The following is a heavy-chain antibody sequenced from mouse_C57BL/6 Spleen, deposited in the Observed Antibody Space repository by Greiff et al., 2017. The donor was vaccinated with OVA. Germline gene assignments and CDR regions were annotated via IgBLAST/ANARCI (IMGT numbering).Heavy chain of an antibody. J-gene: IGHJ2*01. CDR3: AREDDSLDY. D-gene: IGHD2-4*01. Sequence: VQLQQSGPELVKPGASVKISCKASGYTFTDYYMNWVKQSHGKSLEWIGDINPNNGGTSYNQKFKGKATLTVDKSSSTAYMELRSLTSEDSAVYYCAREDDSLDYWGQGTTLTVSS. CDR1: GYTFTDYY. V-gene: IGHV1-26*01. CDR2: INPNNGGT.